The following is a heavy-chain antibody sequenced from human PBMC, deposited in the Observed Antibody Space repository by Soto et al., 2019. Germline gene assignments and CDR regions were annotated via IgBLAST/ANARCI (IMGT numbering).Heavy chain of an antibody. CDR3: ARVIGGWYYFDY. D-gene: IGHD6-19*01. V-gene: IGHV1-69*05. J-gene: IGHJ4*02. Sequence: SVKVSCKASGGTFSSYAVSWVRQAPGQGLEWMGEIIPIFATANYAQKFQGRVTITRDTSASTAYMELSSLRSGDTAVYYCARVIGGWYYFDYWGQGTLVTVSS. CDR2: IIPIFATA. CDR1: GGTFSSYA.